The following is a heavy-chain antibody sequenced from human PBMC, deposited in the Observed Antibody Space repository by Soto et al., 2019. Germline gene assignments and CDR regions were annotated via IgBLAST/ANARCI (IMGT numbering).Heavy chain of an antibody. CDR3: ARPNAYSSSWYNYYGMDV. D-gene: IGHD6-13*01. CDR1: GYSFDSFW. V-gene: IGHV5-51*01. Sequence: GESLKISCKGSGYSFDSFWIGWVRQMPGKGLEWMGLIYPGDSETRYSPSVQGQVTISADKSTNTAYLQWSSLKASDTAMYYCARPNAYSSSWYNYYGMDVWGQGTTVTVSS. J-gene: IGHJ6*02. CDR2: IYPGDSET.